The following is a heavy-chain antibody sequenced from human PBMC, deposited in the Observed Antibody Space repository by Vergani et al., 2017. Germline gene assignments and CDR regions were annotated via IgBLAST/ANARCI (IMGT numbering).Heavy chain of an antibody. D-gene: IGHD2-21*02. CDR1: GGTFSSYT. V-gene: IGHV1-69*08. CDR2: IIPILGIA. CDR3: AREAYCGGDCYSSFDY. J-gene: IGHJ4*02. Sequence: VQLVQSGAEVKKPGSSVKVSCKASGGTFSSYTISWVRQAPGQGLEWMGRIIPILGIANYAQKFQGRVTITADKSTSTAYMELSSLRSEDTAVYYCAREAYCGGDCYSSFDYWGQGTLVTVSS.